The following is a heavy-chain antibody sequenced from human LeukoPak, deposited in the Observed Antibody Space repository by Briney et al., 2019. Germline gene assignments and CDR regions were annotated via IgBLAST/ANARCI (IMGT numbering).Heavy chain of an antibody. CDR3: ARSSITMVRGVIKSTTSWYHYYNMDV. V-gene: IGHV3-7*01. Sequence: HPGGSLRLSCAASGFTFSSYSMSWVRQAPGKGLEWVANIKQDGSEKNYVGSVKGRFTIARDNAKNSLYLQMNSLRAEDTAVYYCARSSITMVRGVIKSTTSWYHYYNMDVWGKGTTVTVSS. D-gene: IGHD3-10*01. CDR1: GFTFSSYS. CDR2: IKQDGSEK. J-gene: IGHJ6*03.